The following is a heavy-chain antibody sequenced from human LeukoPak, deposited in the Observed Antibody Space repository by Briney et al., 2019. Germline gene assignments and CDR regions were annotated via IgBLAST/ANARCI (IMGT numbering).Heavy chain of an antibody. CDR1: GFTFSSYW. J-gene: IGHJ4*02. CDR3: AKDQRFAISNYDY. V-gene: IGHV3-7*03. Sequence: GGSLTLSCAASGFTFSSYWMSWVRQAPGKGLEWVANTKQDGSEKYYVDSVKGRFTISRDISKNTLYLQMNSLRAEDTAVYYCAKDQRFAISNYDYWGQGTLVTVSS. CDR2: TKQDGSEK. D-gene: IGHD2/OR15-2a*01.